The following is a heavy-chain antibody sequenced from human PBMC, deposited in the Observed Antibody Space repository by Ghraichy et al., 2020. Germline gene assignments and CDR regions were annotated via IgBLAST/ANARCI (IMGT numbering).Heavy chain of an antibody. CDR1: GGSISSYY. Sequence: SETLSLTCTVSGGSISSYYWSWIRQPPGKGLEWIGYIYYSGSTNYNPSLKSRVTISVDTSKNQFSLKLSSVTAADTAVYYCARQPYGDYLWFDPWGQGTLVTVSS. V-gene: IGHV4-59*08. CDR2: IYYSGST. CDR3: ARQPYGDYLWFDP. J-gene: IGHJ5*02. D-gene: IGHD4-17*01.